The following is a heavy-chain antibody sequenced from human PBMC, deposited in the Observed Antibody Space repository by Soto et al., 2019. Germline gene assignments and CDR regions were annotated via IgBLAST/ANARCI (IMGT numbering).Heavy chain of an antibody. CDR3: ASVPHYYYYGMDV. CDR2: IYYSGST. J-gene: IGHJ6*02. D-gene: IGHD2-2*01. V-gene: IGHV4-39*01. CDR1: GGSISSSSYY. Sequence: QLQLQESGPGLVKPSETLSLTCTVSGGSISSSSYYWGWIRQPPGKGLEWIGSIYYSGSTYYNPSLKSRVTISVDTSKNQFSLKLSSVTAADTAVYYCASVPHYYYYGMDVWGQGTTVTVSS.